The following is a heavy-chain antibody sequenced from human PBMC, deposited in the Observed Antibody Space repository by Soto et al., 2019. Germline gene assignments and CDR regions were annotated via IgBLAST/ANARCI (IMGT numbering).Heavy chain of an antibody. Sequence: QVQIQQWGAGLLKPAETLSLTCAVYGGSFSVYYWSWIRQPPRKGLEGLGEINHFGITNYSPSLKSRVTMSVDTSKNQFSPKLTSVPAADTALYYCARFPFNSNDWTNPRYFDIWGQGTLVTVSS. D-gene: IGHD1-1*01. CDR3: ARFPFNSNDWTNPRYFDI. CDR2: INHFGIT. CDR1: GGSFSVYY. J-gene: IGHJ4*02. V-gene: IGHV4-34*01.